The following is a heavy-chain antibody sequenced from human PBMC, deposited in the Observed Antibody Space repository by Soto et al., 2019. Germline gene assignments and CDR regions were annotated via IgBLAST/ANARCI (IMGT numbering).Heavy chain of an antibody. V-gene: IGHV3-30-3*01. D-gene: IGHD5-18*01. CDR2: ISYDGSNK. CDR3: ARVGIQLWLERGYYYYGMAV. J-gene: IGHJ6*02. CDR1: GFTFSSYA. Sequence: QVQLVESGGGVVQPGRSLRLSCAASGFTFSSYAMHWVRQAPGKGLEWVAVISYDGSNKYYADSVKGRFTISRDNSKNTLYLQMTSLRAEDTAVYYCARVGIQLWLERGYYYYGMAVWGQGTTVTVSS.